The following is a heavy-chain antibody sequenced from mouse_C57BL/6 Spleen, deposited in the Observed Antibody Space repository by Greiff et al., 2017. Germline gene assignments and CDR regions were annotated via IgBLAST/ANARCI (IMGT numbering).Heavy chain of an antibody. V-gene: IGHV1-54*01. D-gene: IGHD2-4*01. Sequence: VQLQQSGAELVRPGTSVKVSCKASGYAFTNYLIEWVKQRPGQGLEWIGVINPGSGGTNYNEKFKGKATLTADKSSSTAYMQLSSLTSEDSAVYFCARGGDYEFPYYFDYWGQGTTLTVSS. CDR2: INPGSGGT. CDR3: ARGGDYEFPYYFDY. CDR1: GYAFTNYL. J-gene: IGHJ2*01.